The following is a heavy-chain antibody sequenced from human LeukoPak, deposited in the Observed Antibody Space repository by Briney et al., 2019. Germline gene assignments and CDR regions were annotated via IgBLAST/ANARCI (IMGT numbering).Heavy chain of an antibody. CDR3: ARDGLQLSAFDI. D-gene: IGHD5-24*01. V-gene: IGHV3-30*03. CDR2: ISYDGSNK. CDR1: GFTFSTYW. Sequence: PGGSLRLSCAASGFTFSTYWMSWVRQAPGKGLEWVAVISYDGSNKYYADSVKGRFTISRDNSKNTLYLQMNSLRAEDTAVYYCARDGLQLSAFDIWGQGTMVTVSS. J-gene: IGHJ3*02.